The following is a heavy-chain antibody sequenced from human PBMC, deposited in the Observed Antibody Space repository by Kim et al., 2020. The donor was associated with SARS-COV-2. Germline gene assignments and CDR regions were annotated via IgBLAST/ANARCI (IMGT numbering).Heavy chain of an antibody. CDR2: IISSGSPI. Sequence: GGSLRLSCATSGFTFSSYSMNWVRQAPGKGLEWLSFIISSGSPIYYADSVRGRLTIARDNPKRSLYLQMDSLRADDTAVYYCARSKTVVAAAGTGNWYFDLWGRGTQVTVSS. J-gene: IGHJ2*01. CDR1: GFTFSSYS. V-gene: IGHV3-48*01. CDR3: ARSKTVVAAAGTGNWYFDL. D-gene: IGHD6-13*01.